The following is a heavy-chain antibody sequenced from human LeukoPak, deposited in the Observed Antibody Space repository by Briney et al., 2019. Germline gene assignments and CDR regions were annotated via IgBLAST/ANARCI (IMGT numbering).Heavy chain of an antibody. J-gene: IGHJ4*02. D-gene: IGHD1-20*01. CDR2: MSSSGTTI. V-gene: IGHV3-48*03. CDR1: GFTFSSYE. Sequence: GGSLRLSCSTSGFTFSSYEMNWVRQAPGKGLEWVSFMSSSGTTISYADSVKGRFTISRDNAKNSLYLQMNSLRAEDTAVYYCARGRYNWSYWGQGTLVTVSS. CDR3: ARGRYNWSY.